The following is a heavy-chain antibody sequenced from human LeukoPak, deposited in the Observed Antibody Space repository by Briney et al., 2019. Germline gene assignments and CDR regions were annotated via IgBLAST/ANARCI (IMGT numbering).Heavy chain of an antibody. D-gene: IGHD3-10*01. CDR3: ARELLWFGHKPDYWFDP. J-gene: IGHJ5*02. CDR1: GYTFTSYY. CDR2: INPSGGST. Sequence: ASVKVSCKASGYTFTSYYMHWVRQAPGQGLEWMGIINPSGGSTSYAQKFQGRVTMTRDTSTSTVYMELSSLRSEDTAVYYCARELLWFGHKPDYWFDPWGQGTLVTVSS. V-gene: IGHV1-46*01.